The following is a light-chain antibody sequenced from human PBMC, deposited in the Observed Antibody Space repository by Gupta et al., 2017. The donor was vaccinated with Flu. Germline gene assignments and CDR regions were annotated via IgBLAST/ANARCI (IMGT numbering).Light chain of an antibody. V-gene: IGKV2-28*01. CDR2: LGS. CDR3: MQAIEYVT. Sequence: DIVMTQSPLSLPVTPGEPASISCRSSQSLLHSNGYDYVDWYLQKPGQSPQLLIFLGSNRASGVPDRFSGSGSGTDFTLSIRRVEAEDVGVYYCMQAIEYVTFGRGTKVDIK. CDR1: QSLLHSNGYDY. J-gene: IGKJ3*01.